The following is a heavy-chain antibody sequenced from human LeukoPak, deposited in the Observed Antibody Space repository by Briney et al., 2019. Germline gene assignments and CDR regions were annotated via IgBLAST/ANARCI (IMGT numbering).Heavy chain of an antibody. V-gene: IGHV4-34*01. Sequence: PSETLSLTCAVCGGSCSGYYWSRIRQPPGKGLEWIGEINHSGSTNYNPSLKSRVTISVDTSKNQFSLKLSSVTAADTAVYYCARRTYYYYGMDVWGQGTTVTVSS. CDR3: ARRTYYYYGMDV. CDR2: INHSGST. J-gene: IGHJ6*02. CDR1: GGSCSGYY.